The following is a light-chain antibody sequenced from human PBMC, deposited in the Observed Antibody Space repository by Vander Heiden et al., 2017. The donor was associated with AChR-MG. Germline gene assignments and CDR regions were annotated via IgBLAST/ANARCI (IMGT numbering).Light chain of an antibody. CDR2: EVS. CDR3: MQSIQLLLT. J-gene: IGKJ4*01. V-gene: IGKV2D-29*01. Sequence: DIVTTQTQLSLSVTTGQRATISCKSSQSLLHSYGKTYLYWYLQKPGQPPQLLIYEVSYRFSGVPDKFSGSGSGTDFTPKISRVEAEDVGVYYCMQSIQLLLTFGGGTQVEIK. CDR1: QSLLHSYGKTY.